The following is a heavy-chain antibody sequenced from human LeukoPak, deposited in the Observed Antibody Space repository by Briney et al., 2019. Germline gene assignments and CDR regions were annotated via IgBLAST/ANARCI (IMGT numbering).Heavy chain of an antibody. CDR2: ISSSSDYT. Sequence: GGSLRLSCVASGFTFSNNYMSWGSQAPGKGLEWVSYISSSSDYTNYADSVRGRFTISRDNAKNSLYLQMNSLRAEDTAVYYCAKPELSSSLGPGGFYRWGQGTLITVSS. J-gene: IGHJ5*02. CDR3: AKPELSSSLGPGGFYR. CDR1: GFTFSNNY. V-gene: IGHV3-11*06. D-gene: IGHD6-13*01.